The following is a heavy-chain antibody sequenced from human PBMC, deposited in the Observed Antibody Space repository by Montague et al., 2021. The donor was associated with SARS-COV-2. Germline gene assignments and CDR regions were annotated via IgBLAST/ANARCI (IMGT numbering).Heavy chain of an antibody. CDR1: GFTFGDYA. Sequence: SLRLSCAASGFTFGDYAMHWVRQAPGKGLEWVSGISWNSGSIGYADSVKGRFTISRDNAKNSLYLQMYSLRAEDTALYYCAKSDSSSPYFDYWGQGTLVTVSS. CDR3: AKSDSSSPYFDY. V-gene: IGHV3-9*01. CDR2: ISWNSGSI. J-gene: IGHJ4*02. D-gene: IGHD6-6*01.